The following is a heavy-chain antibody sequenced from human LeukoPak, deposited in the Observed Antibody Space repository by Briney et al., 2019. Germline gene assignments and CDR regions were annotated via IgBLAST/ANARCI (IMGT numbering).Heavy chain of an antibody. CDR1: GFTFDDYA. V-gene: IGHV3-9*01. CDR2: ISWNSASI. Sequence: GGSLRLSCAASGFTFDDYAMHWVRQAPGKGLEWVSGISWNSASIGYADSVKGRFTISRDNAKNTVYLQMNSLRTEDTAVYYCARGLPNYYGMDVWGQGTTVTVSS. J-gene: IGHJ6*02. CDR3: ARGLPNYYGMDV.